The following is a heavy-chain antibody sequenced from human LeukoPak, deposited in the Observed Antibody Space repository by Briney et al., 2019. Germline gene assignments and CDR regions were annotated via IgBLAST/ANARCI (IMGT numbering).Heavy chain of an antibody. Sequence: GASVKVSCKASGGTFSSYAISWVRQAPGQGLERMGRIIPILGIANYAQKFQGRVTITADKSTSTAYMELSSLRSEDTAVYYCARGGKSSGWIFYAFDIWGQGTMVTVSS. CDR1: GGTFSSYA. D-gene: IGHD6-19*01. J-gene: IGHJ3*02. CDR2: IIPILGIA. V-gene: IGHV1-69*04. CDR3: ARGGKSSGWIFYAFDI.